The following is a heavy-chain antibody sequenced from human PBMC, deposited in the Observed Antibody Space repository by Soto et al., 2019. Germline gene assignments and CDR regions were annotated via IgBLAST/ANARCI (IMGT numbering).Heavy chain of an antibody. CDR2: IYYSGST. CDR3: ARHPDSLRIQLRFRHRDGGAPRGDNWFDP. V-gene: IGHV4-39*01. CDR1: GGSISSSSYY. D-gene: IGHD5-18*01. Sequence: SETLSLTCTVSGGSISSSSYYWGWIRQPPGKGLEWIGSIYYSGSTYYNPSLKSRVTISVDTSKNQFSLKLSSVTAADTAVYYCARHPDSLRIQLRFRHRDGGAPRGDNWFDPWGQGTLVTVSS. J-gene: IGHJ5*02.